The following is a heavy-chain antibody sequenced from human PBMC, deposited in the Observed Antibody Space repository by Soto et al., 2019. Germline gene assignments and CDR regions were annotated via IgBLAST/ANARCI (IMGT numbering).Heavy chain of an antibody. D-gene: IGHD2-2*01. J-gene: IGHJ5*02. CDR3: ARDFLGYCSSTSCYGSVGFDP. Sequence: SVKVSCKASGGTFSSYAISWVRQAPGQGLEWMGGIIPIFGTANYAQKFQGRVTITADESTSTAYMELSSLRSEDTAVYYCARDFLGYCSSTSCYGSVGFDPWGQGTLVTVSS. V-gene: IGHV1-69*13. CDR2: IIPIFGTA. CDR1: GGTFSSYA.